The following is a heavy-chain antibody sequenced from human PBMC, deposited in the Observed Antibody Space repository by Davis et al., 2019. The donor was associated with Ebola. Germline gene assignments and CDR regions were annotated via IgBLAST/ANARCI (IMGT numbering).Heavy chain of an antibody. D-gene: IGHD3-10*01. CDR3: ARSYYGGDYLDN. CDR1: GFTFSSYG. CDR2: ISADGTSE. J-gene: IGHJ4*02. V-gene: IGHV3-30*03. Sequence: GESLKISCAASGFTFSSYGMHWVRQAPGKGLEWVAVISADGTSEDYADSVKGRFIISRDNSKNTLFLQMNSLRVEDTAVYYCARSYYGGDYLDNWGQGTLVAVSS.